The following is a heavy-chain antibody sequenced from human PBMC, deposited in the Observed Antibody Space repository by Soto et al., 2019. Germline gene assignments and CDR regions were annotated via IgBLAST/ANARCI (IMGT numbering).Heavy chain of an antibody. CDR2: INHSGST. V-gene: IGHV4-34*01. J-gene: IGHJ3*01. CDR3: ARGRGFMSRNALDL. Sequence: QVQLQRWGAGLLRPSETLSLTCAVSGGSFGGYYWTWLRQSPGGGLEWIGEINHSGSTNSNPSLKSRLTISVDTSKTQFSMNLTSVTAADAAVYYCARGRGFMSRNALDLWGQGTRVIVSS. CDR1: GGSFGGYY.